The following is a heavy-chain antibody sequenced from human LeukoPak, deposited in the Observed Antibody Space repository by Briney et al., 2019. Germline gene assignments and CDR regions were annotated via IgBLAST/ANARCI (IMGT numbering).Heavy chain of an antibody. D-gene: IGHD3-22*01. J-gene: IGHJ4*02. CDR3: ARESPVVTWCYDSSGYYFDY. V-gene: IGHV1-69*13. CDR1: GGTFSSYA. Sequence: ASVKVSCKASGGTFSSYAISWVRQAPGQGLEWMGGIIPIFGTANYAQKFQGRVTITADESTSTAYMELSSLRSEDTAVYYCARESPVVTWCYDSSGYYFDYWGQGTLVTVSS. CDR2: IIPIFGTA.